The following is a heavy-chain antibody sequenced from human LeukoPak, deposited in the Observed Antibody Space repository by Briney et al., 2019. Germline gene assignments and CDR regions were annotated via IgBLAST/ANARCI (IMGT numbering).Heavy chain of an antibody. CDR3: ARFGVDYDMDV. CDR2: IHYSGKA. CDR1: GGSISGHY. Sequence: SETLSLTCTVSGGSISGHYWTWVRQPPGEGLEWIGQIHYSGKADYNPSLRSRITISVDTSKNQMSLKATSVTAADTAVYYCARFGVDYDMDVWGQGTTVTVS. D-gene: IGHD3-16*01. V-gene: IGHV4-59*11. J-gene: IGHJ6*02.